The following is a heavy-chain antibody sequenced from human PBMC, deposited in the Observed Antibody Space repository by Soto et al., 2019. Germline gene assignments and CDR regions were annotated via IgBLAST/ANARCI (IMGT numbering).Heavy chain of an antibody. Sequence: QVQLQESGPGLVKPSETLSLTCAVSGVSISDYYWSWIRQPPGKGLEWVGYIHYSGSTKYNPSLTRRLTTSVDPSTNQFSLRLSSVTAADTAVYSCARVNRPWHYAFYYYGLDVWGHGTTVTVSS. D-gene: IGHD1-7*01. CDR1: GVSISDYY. V-gene: IGHV4-59*01. CDR2: IHYSGST. J-gene: IGHJ6*02. CDR3: ARVNRPWHYAFYYYGLDV.